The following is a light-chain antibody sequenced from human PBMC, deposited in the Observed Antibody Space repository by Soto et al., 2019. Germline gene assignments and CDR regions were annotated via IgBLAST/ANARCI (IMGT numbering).Light chain of an antibody. CDR1: QGIRNE. CDR3: LQHNSYPIT. J-gene: IGKJ4*01. Sequence: DIQMTQSPSSLSASVGDRVTITCRASQGIRNELGWYQQKPGKAPKCLIYPASSLQSGVPSRFSGNGSGTEFTLTISSLQPEDFATYYCLQHNSYPITVGGGTKVEIK. V-gene: IGKV1-17*01. CDR2: PAS.